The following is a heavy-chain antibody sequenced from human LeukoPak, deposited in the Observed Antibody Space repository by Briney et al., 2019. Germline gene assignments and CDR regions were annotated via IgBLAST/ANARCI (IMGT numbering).Heavy chain of an antibody. J-gene: IGHJ4*02. CDR2: ISGSGGTT. CDR3: AKNRVVVVPTAFDY. D-gene: IGHD3-22*01. Sequence: QAGGSLRLSCAASGFTFSSYAMSWVRQAPGKGLEWVSGISGSGGTTYYADSVKGRFTISRDNSKNTLYLQMNSLRAEDTAVYYCAKNRVVVVPTAFDYWGQGTLVTVSS. CDR1: GFTFSSYA. V-gene: IGHV3-23*01.